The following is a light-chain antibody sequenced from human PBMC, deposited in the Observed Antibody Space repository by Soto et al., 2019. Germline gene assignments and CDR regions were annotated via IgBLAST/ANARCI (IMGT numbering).Light chain of an antibody. J-gene: IGKJ4*01. Sequence: DIVMTQSPDSLTVSLGERATINCKSSQNILYFSSNKNFLGWYQQKPGLPPKVLINWASTREIGVPDRFSGSGSGTDFTLTISNLQAADVAVYYCQQYYGFPLTFGGGTKVEI. CDR3: QQYYGFPLT. CDR2: WAS. V-gene: IGKV4-1*01. CDR1: QNILYFSSNKNF.